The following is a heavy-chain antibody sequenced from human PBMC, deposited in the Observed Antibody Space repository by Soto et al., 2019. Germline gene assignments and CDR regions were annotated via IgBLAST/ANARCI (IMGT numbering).Heavy chain of an antibody. D-gene: IGHD3-16*01. J-gene: IGHJ6*02. Sequence: EVQLVESGGGLVQPGGSLSLSCAASGCGFNEYDRHWVRQAPGKNLEWVAAISTAGDTYYLGSVKGRSTISREDAKNSLSLQMNSLRVGDTAVYYCARGGDRFDGMDVWGQGTTVTVSS. CDR2: ISTAGDT. CDR3: ARGGDRFDGMDV. V-gene: IGHV3-13*01. CDR1: GCGFNEYD.